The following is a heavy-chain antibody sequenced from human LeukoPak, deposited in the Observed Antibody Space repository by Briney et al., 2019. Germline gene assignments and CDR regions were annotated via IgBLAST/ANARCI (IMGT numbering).Heavy chain of an antibody. CDR3: ARDGPTGYSSGWDFDY. Sequence: PGGSLRLSCAASGFTFSSYSMNWVRQAPGKGLELVSSISSSSSYISYADSVKGRFTISRDNAKNSLYLQMNSLRAEDTAVYYCARDGPTGYSSGWDFDYWGQGNLVTVSS. J-gene: IGHJ4*02. CDR2: ISSSSSYI. D-gene: IGHD6-19*01. CDR1: GFTFSSYS. V-gene: IGHV3-21*01.